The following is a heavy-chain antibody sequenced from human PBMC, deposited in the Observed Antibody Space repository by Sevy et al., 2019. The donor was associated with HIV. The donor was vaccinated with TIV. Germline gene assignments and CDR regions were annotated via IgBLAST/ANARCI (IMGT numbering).Heavy chain of an antibody. Sequence: ASVKVSCKASGYTFTNHGISWVRQAPGQGLEWMGWISPYNGNTNYVQKFQGRVTMTTDTSTTTVYMELRSLRSDDTAVYYCARNIRYDSTTYCNDYWGQGTLVTVSS. V-gene: IGHV1-18*01. CDR3: ARNIRYDSTTYCNDY. D-gene: IGHD3-10*01. CDR1: GYTFTNHG. CDR2: ISPYNGNT. J-gene: IGHJ4*02.